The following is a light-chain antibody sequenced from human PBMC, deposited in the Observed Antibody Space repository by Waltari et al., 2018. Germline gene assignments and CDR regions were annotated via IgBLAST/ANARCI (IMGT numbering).Light chain of an antibody. Sequence: DVQMTQSPSSLSASVGDRVTITCRASQGISNSLVWYQQKPGKAPKLLLSTTSTLQSGVPSRVSGSGSGTVFTLTISSLQPEDFATYYCQQYYIIPYTFGQGTNLEIK. CDR1: QGISNS. V-gene: IGKV1-NL1*01. CDR3: QQYYIIPYT. CDR2: TTS. J-gene: IGKJ2*01.